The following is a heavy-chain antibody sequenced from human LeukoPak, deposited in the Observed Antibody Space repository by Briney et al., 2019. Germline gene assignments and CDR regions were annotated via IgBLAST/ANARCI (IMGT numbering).Heavy chain of an antibody. V-gene: IGHV1-8*01. CDR3: ARGSGSYLGGGFDY. CDR1: GYTFTSYD. J-gene: IGHJ4*02. Sequence: ASVKVSCKASGYTFTSYDINWVRQATGQGLEWMGWMNPNSGNTGYAQKFQGRVTMTRDMSTSTVYMELSSLRSEDTAVYYCARGSGSYLGGGFDYWGQGTLVTVSS. D-gene: IGHD1-26*01. CDR2: MNPNSGNT.